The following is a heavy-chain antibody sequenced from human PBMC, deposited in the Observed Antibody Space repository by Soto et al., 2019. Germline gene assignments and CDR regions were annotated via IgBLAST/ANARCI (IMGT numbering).Heavy chain of an antibody. D-gene: IGHD6-19*01. CDR3: ARAGGLGAVAVDY. CDR1: GGSISSGGYY. Sequence: SETLSLTCTVSGGSISSGGYYWSWIRQHPGKGLEWIGYIFYSGTTYYNPSLKSRVTISVDTSKNQFSLKLSSVTAADTAVYYCARAGGLGAVAVDYWGQGTLVTGSS. CDR2: IFYSGTT. V-gene: IGHV4-31*03. J-gene: IGHJ4*02.